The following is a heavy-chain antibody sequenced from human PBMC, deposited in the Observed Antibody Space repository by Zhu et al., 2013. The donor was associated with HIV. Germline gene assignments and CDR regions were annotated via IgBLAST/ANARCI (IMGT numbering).Heavy chain of an antibody. CDR3: ARTVGATSVVYYYYGMDV. D-gene: IGHD1-26*01. Sequence: VQLQESGPGLVKPSQTLSLTCTVSGGSISSGDYYWSWIRQPPGKGLEWIGYIYYSGSTYYNPSLKSRVTISVDTSKNQFSLKLSSVTAADTAVYYCARTVGATSVVYYYYGMDVWGQGTTVTVSS. V-gene: IGHV4-30-4*01. CDR2: IYYSGST. J-gene: IGHJ6*02. CDR1: GGSISSGDYY.